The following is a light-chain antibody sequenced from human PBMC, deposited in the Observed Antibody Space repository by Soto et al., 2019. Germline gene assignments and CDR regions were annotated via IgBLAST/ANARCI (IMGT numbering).Light chain of an antibody. CDR2: EVT. CDR1: SSDVGAYKY. Sequence: QSVLTQPPSASGSPGQSVTISCTGTSSDVGAYKYVSWYQQYPGKAPKLMIYEVTKRPSGVPDRFSGSKSGNTASLTVSGLQAEDEADYYCTSYAGNDIWVFGGGTKVTVL. V-gene: IGLV2-8*01. CDR3: TSYAGNDIWV. J-gene: IGLJ3*02.